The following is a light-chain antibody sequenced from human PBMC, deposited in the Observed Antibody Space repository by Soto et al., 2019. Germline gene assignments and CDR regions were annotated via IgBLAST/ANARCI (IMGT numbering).Light chain of an antibody. J-gene: IGLJ1*01. CDR2: GNS. Sequence: QSVLTQPPSVSGAPGQRVTISCTGSSSNIGAGYDVHWYQQLPGTAPKLLIYGNSNRPSGVPDRFSGSKSGTSASLAITGLQAEDEGDYYCQSYDSSPLFGTGTKLTV. CDR1: SSNIGAGYD. CDR3: QSYDSSPL. V-gene: IGLV1-40*01.